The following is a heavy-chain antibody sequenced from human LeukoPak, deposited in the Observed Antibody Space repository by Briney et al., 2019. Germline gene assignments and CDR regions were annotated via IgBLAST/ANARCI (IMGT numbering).Heavy chain of an antibody. Sequence: GASVRVSCKASGYTFTSYDINWVRQATGQGLEWMGWMNPNSGNTGYAQKFQGRVTMTRNTSISTAYMELSSLRSEDTAVYYCARGPLYYDFWSGYYINWFDPWGQGTLVTVSS. CDR2: MNPNSGNT. D-gene: IGHD3-3*01. CDR1: GYTFTSYD. CDR3: ARGPLYYDFWSGYYINWFDP. J-gene: IGHJ5*02. V-gene: IGHV1-8*01.